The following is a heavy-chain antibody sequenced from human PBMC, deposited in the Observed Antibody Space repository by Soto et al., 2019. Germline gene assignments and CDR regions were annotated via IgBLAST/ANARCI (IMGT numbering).Heavy chain of an antibody. D-gene: IGHD2-2*01. V-gene: IGHV5-51*01. Sequence: GESLKISCKVSGYSFTTNWIAWVRQRPGKGLEWMGSIFPDDSDTRYSPSFQGRVTISVDKAVTTAYLQWSSLKASDSAMYYCARLIGSSSWFDLWGQGALVTVSS. J-gene: IGHJ5*02. CDR1: GYSFTTNW. CDR3: ARLIGSSSWFDL. CDR2: IFPDDSDT.